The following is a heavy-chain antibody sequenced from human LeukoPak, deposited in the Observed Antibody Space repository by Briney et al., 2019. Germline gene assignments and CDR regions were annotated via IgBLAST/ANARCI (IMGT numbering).Heavy chain of an antibody. CDR1: GGSISSSSYY. Sequence: SETLSLTCTVSGGSISSSSYYWGWIRQPPGKGLEWIGSIYYSGSTYYNPSLKSRVTISVDTSKNQFSLKLSSVAAADTAVYYCARMTRRVTPDYWGQGTLVTVSS. V-gene: IGHV4-39*07. CDR2: IYYSGST. J-gene: IGHJ4*02. CDR3: ARMTRRVTPDY.